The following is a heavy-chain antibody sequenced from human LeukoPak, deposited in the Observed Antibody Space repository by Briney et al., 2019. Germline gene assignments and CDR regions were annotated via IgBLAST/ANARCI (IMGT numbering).Heavy chain of an antibody. CDR1: GFSFSRYS. CDR3: ARDGCSGGSCYSNY. J-gene: IGHJ4*02. V-gene: IGHV3-48*01. D-gene: IGHD2-15*01. Sequence: GGSLRLSCVAYGFSFSRYSMNWVRQAPGKGLEWLSYITSSSNTIYYADSVKGRFTISRDNAKNSLYLQINSLRAEDTAVYYCARDGCSGGSCYSNYWGQGTLVTVSS. CDR2: ITSSSNTI.